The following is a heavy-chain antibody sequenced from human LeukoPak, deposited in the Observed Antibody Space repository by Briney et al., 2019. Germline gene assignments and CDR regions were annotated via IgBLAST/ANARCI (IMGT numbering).Heavy chain of an antibody. CDR2: VHYSGIT. Sequence: SETLSLTCTVPGGSISGLYWSWIRQPPGKRLERIGSVHYSGITDYNPSLESRVTISVDTSKNHFSLKLSSVTAADTAVYYCARRRDDNGNYFDFWGQGTLVTVSS. V-gene: IGHV4-59*08. CDR1: GGSISGLY. CDR3: ARRRDDNGNYFDF. J-gene: IGHJ4*02. D-gene: IGHD2-8*01.